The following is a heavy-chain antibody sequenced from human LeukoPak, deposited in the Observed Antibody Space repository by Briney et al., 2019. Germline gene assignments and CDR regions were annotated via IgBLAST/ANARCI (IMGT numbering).Heavy chain of an antibody. J-gene: IGHJ4*02. Sequence: SETLSLTCTVSRGSINNQYWSWIRQPAGKGLEWIGRMYTNGESDYNPSLKSRVAMSVDTSKSQFSLKLNSMTAADTALYYCARGYYGGAVDSWGQGILVIVS. D-gene: IGHD3-16*01. V-gene: IGHV4-4*07. CDR1: RGSINNQY. CDR2: MYTNGES. CDR3: ARGYYGGAVDS.